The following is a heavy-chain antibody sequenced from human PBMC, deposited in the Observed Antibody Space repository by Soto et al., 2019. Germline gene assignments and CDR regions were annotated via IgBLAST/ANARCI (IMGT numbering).Heavy chain of an antibody. V-gene: IGHV3-21*01. Sequence: PGGSLRLSCLASGLTINTYSMMWVRQAPGKGLEWVSSISSSSSYIYYADSVKGRFTISRDNAKNSLYLQMNSLRAEDTAVYYCARDLYYYASSGFNYWGQGTLVTVSS. J-gene: IGHJ4*02. CDR2: ISSSSSYI. CDR1: GLTINTYS. D-gene: IGHD3-22*01. CDR3: ARDLYYYASSGFNY.